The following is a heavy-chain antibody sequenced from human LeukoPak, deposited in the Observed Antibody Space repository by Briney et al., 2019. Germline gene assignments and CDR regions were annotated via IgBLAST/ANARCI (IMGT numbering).Heavy chain of an antibody. D-gene: IGHD3-22*01. V-gene: IGHV4-39*01. CDR3: ANAGCSSGYYYWFDP. Sequence: KPSETLSLTCTVSGGSISSSSYYCGWIRQPPGKGLEWIGSIYYSGSTYYNPSLKSRVTISVDPSKNQFSLKLSSVTAADTAVYYCANAGCSSGYYYWFDPWGQGTLVTVSS. CDR2: IYYSGST. J-gene: IGHJ5*02. CDR1: GGSISSSSYY.